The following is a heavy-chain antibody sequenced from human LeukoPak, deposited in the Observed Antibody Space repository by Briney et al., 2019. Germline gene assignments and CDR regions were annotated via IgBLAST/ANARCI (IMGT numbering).Heavy chain of an antibody. J-gene: IGHJ5*02. D-gene: IGHD3-22*01. CDR1: GGSTSSGGYS. V-gene: IGHV4-61*02. CDR3: ARGGPSYYYDSSGYPDNWFDP. Sequence: PSETLSLTCAVSGGSTSSGGYSWSWIRQPAGTGLEWIGRIYTSGSTNYNPSLKSRVTISVDTSKNQFSLKLSSVTAADTAVYYCARGGPSYYYDSSGYPDNWFDPWGQGTLVTVSS. CDR2: IYTSGST.